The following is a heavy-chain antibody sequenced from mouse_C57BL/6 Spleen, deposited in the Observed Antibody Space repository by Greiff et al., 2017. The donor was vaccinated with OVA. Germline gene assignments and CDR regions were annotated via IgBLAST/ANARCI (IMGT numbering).Heavy chain of an antibody. CDR1: GFSLTSYA. CDR2: IWTGGGT. V-gene: IGHV2-9-1*01. Sequence: VMLVESGPGLVAPSQSLSITCTVSGFSLTSYAISWVRQPPGQGLEWLGVIWTGGGTNYNSALKSRLSISKDNSKSQVFLKMNSLQTDDTARYYCARTYGNYDWYFDVWGTGTTVTVSS. J-gene: IGHJ1*03. CDR3: ARTYGNYDWYFDV. D-gene: IGHD2-10*02.